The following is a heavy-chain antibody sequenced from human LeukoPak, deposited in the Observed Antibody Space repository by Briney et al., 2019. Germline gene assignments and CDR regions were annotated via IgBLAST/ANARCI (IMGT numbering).Heavy chain of an antibody. CDR3: ARVRGYCSGGSCSRRPFDY. D-gene: IGHD2-15*01. J-gene: IGHJ4*02. CDR2: INHSGST. V-gene: IGHV4-34*01. CDR1: GGPFSGYY. Sequence: SETLSLTCAVYGGPFSGYYWSWLRQPPGKGLEWIGEINHSGSTNYNPSLKSRVTISVDTSKNQFSLKLSSVTAADTAVYYCARVRGYCSGGSCSRRPFDYWGQGTLVTVSS.